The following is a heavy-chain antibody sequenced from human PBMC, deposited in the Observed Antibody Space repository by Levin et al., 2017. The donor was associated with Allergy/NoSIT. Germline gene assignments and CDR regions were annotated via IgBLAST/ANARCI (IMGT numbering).Heavy chain of an antibody. D-gene: IGHD5-12*01. J-gene: IGHJ4*02. V-gene: IGHV4-34*01. CDR2: INHSGST. Sequence: GSLRLSCAVYGGSFSGYYWSWIRQPPGKGLEWIGEINHSGSTNYNPSLKSRVTISVDTSKNQFSLKLSSVTAADTAVYYCARVVATILNYWGQGTLVTVSS. CDR3: ARVVATILNY. CDR1: GGSFSGYY.